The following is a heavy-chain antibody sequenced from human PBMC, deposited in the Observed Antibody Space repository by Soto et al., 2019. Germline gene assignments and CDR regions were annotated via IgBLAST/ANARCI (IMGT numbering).Heavy chain of an antibody. CDR1: GFTFSSYS. J-gene: IGHJ4*02. D-gene: IGHD6-13*01. CDR2: ISSSSSYI. V-gene: IGHV3-21*01. CDR3: ARAGLGSSWYFFPW. Sequence: GGSLRLSCAASGFTFSSYSMNWVRQAPGKGLEWVSSISSSSSYIYYADSVKGRFTISRDNAKNSLYLQMNSLRAEDTAVYYCARAGLGSSWYFFPWWGQGTLVTVSS.